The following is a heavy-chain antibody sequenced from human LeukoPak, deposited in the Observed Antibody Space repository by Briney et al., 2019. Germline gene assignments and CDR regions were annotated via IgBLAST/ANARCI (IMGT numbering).Heavy chain of an antibody. V-gene: IGHV3-48*04. Sequence: GGSLRLSCAASGFTFSSYSMNWVRQAPGKGLEWVSYISSSSSTIYYADSVKGRFTISRDNAKNSLYLQMNSLRAEDTAVYYCAREIAAASDYWGQGTLVTVSS. D-gene: IGHD6-13*01. J-gene: IGHJ4*02. CDR3: AREIAAASDY. CDR1: GFTFSSYS. CDR2: ISSSSSTI.